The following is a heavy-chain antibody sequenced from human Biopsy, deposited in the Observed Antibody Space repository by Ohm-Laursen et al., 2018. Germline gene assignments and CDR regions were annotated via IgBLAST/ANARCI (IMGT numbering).Heavy chain of an antibody. CDR3: VTDRLDDITKVRGIMTD. CDR1: GFNFSAYG. J-gene: IGHJ4*02. V-gene: IGHV3-33*01. Sequence: SLRLSCAAAGFNFSAYGMHWVRQAPDKGLEWVALTWDDGSHQYYADSVKGRFTISRDNSKNSLYLHINTLRVEDTAVYYCVTDRLDDITKVRGIMTDWGQGTLVTVSS. CDR2: TWDDGSHQ. D-gene: IGHD3-10*01.